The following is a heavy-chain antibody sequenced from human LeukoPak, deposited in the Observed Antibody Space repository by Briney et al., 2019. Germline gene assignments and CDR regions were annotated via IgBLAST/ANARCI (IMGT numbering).Heavy chain of an antibody. CDR2: ISYRGST. D-gene: IGHD2-15*01. J-gene: IGHJ4*02. Sequence: TSETLSLTRSVSGGSVTSGSYYWSWIRQPPGKELEWIGYISYRGSTNYNPSLKSRVTISVDTSKNQFSMKLSSVTAADTAVYYCVREHSWGDFDYCGQGTLVTVSS. CDR3: VREHSWGDFDY. CDR1: GGSVTSGSYY. V-gene: IGHV4-61*01.